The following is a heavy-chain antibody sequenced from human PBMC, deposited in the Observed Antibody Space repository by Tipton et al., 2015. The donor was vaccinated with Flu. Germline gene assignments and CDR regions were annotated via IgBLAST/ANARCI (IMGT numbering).Heavy chain of an antibody. J-gene: IGHJ5*02. V-gene: IGHV5-51*03. CDR2: IYPGDSAI. D-gene: IGHD1-7*01. CDR1: GFSFISYW. Sequence: QLVQSGAEVKKPGESLKISCKGSGFSFISYWIAWVRQMPGKGLEWMGIIYPGDSAIRYSPSFQGQVTISVDKSINIAYLQWSSLRASDTAIYYCARVRELRAVWFDPWGQGTLVTVSS. CDR3: ARVRELRAVWFDP.